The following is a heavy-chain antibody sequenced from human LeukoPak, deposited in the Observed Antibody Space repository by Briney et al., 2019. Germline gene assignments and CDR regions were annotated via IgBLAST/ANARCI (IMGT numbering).Heavy chain of an antibody. CDR3: ARVESDYSNGYYYYYMDV. D-gene: IGHD4-11*01. V-gene: IGHV6-1*01. CDR2: TYYRSKWYN. CDR1: GDSVSSYSAA. Sequence: SQTLSLTCAISGDSVSSYSAAWNWIRQSPSRGLEWLGRTYYRSKWYNDYAVSVKSRITINPDTSKNQFSLQLNSVTPEDTAVYYCARVESDYSNGYYYYYMDVWGKGTTVTVSS. J-gene: IGHJ6*03.